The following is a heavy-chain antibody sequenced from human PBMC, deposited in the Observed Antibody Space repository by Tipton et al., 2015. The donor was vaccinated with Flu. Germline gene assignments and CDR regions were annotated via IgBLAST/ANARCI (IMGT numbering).Heavy chain of an antibody. CDR1: GGSVNDGGYY. J-gene: IGHJ4*02. CDR2: IQTSGSA. Sequence: TLSLTCSVSGGSVNDGGYYWSWIRQPAGKGLEWIGYIQTSGSANYNPSLNNRVTISVDTSKNQFSLKMTSVTAADTAVYYCARFSVRGESDYWGQGTLVTVSS. V-gene: IGHV4-61*09. D-gene: IGHD3-10*01. CDR3: ARFSVRGESDY.